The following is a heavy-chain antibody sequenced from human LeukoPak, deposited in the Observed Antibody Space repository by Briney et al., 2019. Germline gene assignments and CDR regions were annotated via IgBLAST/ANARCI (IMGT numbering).Heavy chain of an antibody. J-gene: IGHJ4*02. Sequence: PGGSLRLSCAASGFTFSNACMSWVRQAPGKGLLWVGRIKSKTDGGTTDYAAPVKGRFTISRDDSKNKLYLQMNSLKTEDTAVYYGTTDPDYGVPLDYWGQGTLVTVSS. D-gene: IGHD4-17*01. CDR1: GFTFSNAC. V-gene: IGHV3-15*01. CDR3: TTDPDYGVPLDY. CDR2: IKSKTDGGTT.